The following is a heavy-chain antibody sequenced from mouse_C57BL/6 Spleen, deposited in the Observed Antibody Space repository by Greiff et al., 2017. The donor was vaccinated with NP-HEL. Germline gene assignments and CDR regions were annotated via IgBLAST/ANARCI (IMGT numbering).Heavy chain of an antibody. V-gene: IGHV10-1*01. CDR2: IRSKSNNYAT. Sequence: EVKLQESGGGLVQPKGSLKLSCAASGFSFNTYAMNWVRQAPGKGLEWVARIRSKSNNYATYYADSVKDRFTISRDDSESMLYLQMNNLKTEDTAMYYCVREEDYYAMDYWGQGTSVTVSS. CDR3: VREEDYYAMDY. CDR1: GFSFNTYA. J-gene: IGHJ4*01.